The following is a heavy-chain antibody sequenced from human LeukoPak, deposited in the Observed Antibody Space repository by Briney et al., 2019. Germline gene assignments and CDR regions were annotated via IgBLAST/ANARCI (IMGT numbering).Heavy chain of an antibody. CDR3: AGLVGRYSSGLYYYYFDY. CDR1: GDSINSLDL. D-gene: IGHD3-22*01. Sequence: SGTLSLTCTVSGDSINSLDLWSWVRQPPGKGLEWIGEMYLSGTTHSNPSVKSRVTISIDKSKNQFFLDLSSVTAADTAVYYCAGLVGRYSSGLYYYYFDYWGQGTLVTVSS. J-gene: IGHJ4*02. V-gene: IGHV4-4*02. CDR2: MYLSGTT.